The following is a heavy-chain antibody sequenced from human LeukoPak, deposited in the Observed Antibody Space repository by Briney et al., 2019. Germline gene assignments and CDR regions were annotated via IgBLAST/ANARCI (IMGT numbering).Heavy chain of an antibody. CDR2: IIPIFGTA. Sequence: GASVKVSCKASGGTFSSYAISWVRQAPGQGLEWMGGIIPIFGTANYAQKFQGRVTITADESTSTAYVELSSLRSEDTAVYYCASPETYCSGGSCYYDYWGQGTLVTVSS. J-gene: IGHJ4*02. V-gene: IGHV1-69*13. CDR3: ASPETYCSGGSCYYDY. D-gene: IGHD2-15*01. CDR1: GGTFSSYA.